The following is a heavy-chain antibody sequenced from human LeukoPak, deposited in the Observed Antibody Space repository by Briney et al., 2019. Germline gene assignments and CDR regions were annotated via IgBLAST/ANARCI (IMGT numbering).Heavy chain of an antibody. V-gene: IGHV3-23*01. J-gene: IGHJ4*02. CDR2: ISGGAGST. CDR3: AKGGVIVDPFDY. CDR1: GFTFTDYS. D-gene: IGHD3-22*01. Sequence: GGSLRLSCAASGFTFTDYSMNWVRQAPGKGLEWVSAISGGAGSTYYADSVKGRFTISRDNSKNTLYLQMNSLRAEDTAVYYCAKGGVIVDPFDYWGQGTLVTVSS.